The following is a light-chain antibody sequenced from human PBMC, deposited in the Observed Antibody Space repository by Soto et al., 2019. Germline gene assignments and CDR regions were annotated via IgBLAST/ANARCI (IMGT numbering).Light chain of an antibody. CDR3: QQSYGTPIM. Sequence: DIQMTQSAFSLSAPXXDRVTITCRASQSISNYLNWYQQKQGKTPKXXIYAASTLQSGVPSRFSGSGAGTDFTLTISSLQPEDSATYYCQQSYGTPIMFGQGTRLDIK. J-gene: IGKJ5*01. V-gene: IGKV1-39*01. CDR2: AAS. CDR1: QSISNY.